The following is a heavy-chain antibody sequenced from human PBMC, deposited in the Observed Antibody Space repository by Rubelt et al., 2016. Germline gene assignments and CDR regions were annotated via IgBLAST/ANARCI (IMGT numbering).Heavy chain of an antibody. Sequence: QVQLVQSGAEVKKSGASVKVSCKASGYTLTRYSIHWVRQTPGQGLEWMGWINPNSGGTNYAQKFQGRVTMTRDTSISTAYMELSRLRSDDTAVYYCARDYCSGGSCYSVFDYWGQGTLVTVSS. D-gene: IGHD2-15*01. CDR3: ARDYCSGGSCYSVFDY. J-gene: IGHJ4*02. CDR2: INPNSGGT. V-gene: IGHV1-2*02. CDR1: GYTLTRYS.